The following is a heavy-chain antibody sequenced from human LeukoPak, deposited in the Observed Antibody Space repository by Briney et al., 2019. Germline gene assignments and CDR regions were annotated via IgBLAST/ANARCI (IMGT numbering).Heavy chain of an antibody. D-gene: IGHD5-12*01. J-gene: IGHJ4*02. CDR3: ARYSGYDYLDY. CDR2: INHSGST. CDR1: GGSFSGYY. Sequence: SETLSLTCAVYGGSFSGYYWSWIRQPPGKGREGMGEINHSGSTDYNPSLKSRVTISVDTSKNQFSLKLSSVTAADTAVYYCARYSGYDYLDYWGQGTLVTVSS. V-gene: IGHV4-34*01.